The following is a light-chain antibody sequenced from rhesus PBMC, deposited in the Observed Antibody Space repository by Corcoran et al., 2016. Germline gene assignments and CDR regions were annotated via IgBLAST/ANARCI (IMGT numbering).Light chain of an antibody. CDR3: QQYSNWPYS. V-gene: IGKV3-42*03. CDR2: GAS. Sequence: EIVLTQSPATLSLSPGERATLSCRASQSVSSSLAWYQQKPGQAPRLLLSGASSRATGIPDRFSGSGSGTDFTLNISSLEPEDFAVYYCQQYSNWPYSFGQGTKVEIK. CDR1: QSVSSS. J-gene: IGKJ2*01.